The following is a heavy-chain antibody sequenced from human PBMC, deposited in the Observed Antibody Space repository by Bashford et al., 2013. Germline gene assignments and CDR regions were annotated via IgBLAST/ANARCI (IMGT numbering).Heavy chain of an antibody. CDR2: INADGTST. CDR3: ARIRYYGGNWDF. V-gene: IGHV3-74*01. D-gene: IGHD4-23*01. CDR1: IHLQFLL. J-gene: IGHJ4*02. Sequence: GSLETLLYSXWIHLQFLLDVLGPPSVQERAWCGVSRINADGTSTSFADFVRGRFTISRDNAKNSLFLQMNSLRAEDTAMYYCARIRYYGGNWDFWGQGALVTVSS.